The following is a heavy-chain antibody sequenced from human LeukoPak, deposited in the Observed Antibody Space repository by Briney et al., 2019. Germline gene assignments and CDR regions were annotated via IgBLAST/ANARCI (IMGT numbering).Heavy chain of an antibody. V-gene: IGHV1-8*01. CDR1: GYTFTSYD. CDR3: ARGLMIVVPMDV. Sequence: PVASVKVSCKASGYTFTSYDINWVRQATGQGLEWMGWMNPNSGNTGYAQKFQGRVTMTRNTSISTAYMVLSSLRSEDTAVYYCARGLMIVVPMDVWGKGTTVTVSS. D-gene: IGHD3-22*01. CDR2: MNPNSGNT. J-gene: IGHJ6*04.